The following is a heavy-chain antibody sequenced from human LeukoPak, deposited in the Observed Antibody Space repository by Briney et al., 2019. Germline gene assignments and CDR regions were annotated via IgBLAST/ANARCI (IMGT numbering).Heavy chain of an antibody. D-gene: IGHD3-16*01. CDR3: AKTNDVVGRYFDY. CDR2: ISGSGGST. J-gene: IGHJ4*02. CDR1: GFTFSSYA. V-gene: IGHV3-23*01. Sequence: GGSLRLSCAASGFTFSSYAMSWVRQAPGKGLEWVLTISGSGGSTYYADSVKGRFTISRDNSKNTLYLQMNSPRAEDTAVYYCAKTNDVVGRYFDYWGQGTLVTVSS.